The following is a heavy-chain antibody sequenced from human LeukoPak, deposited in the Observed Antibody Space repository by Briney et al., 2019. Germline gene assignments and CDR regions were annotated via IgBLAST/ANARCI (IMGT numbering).Heavy chain of an antibody. CDR3: AKSDDYSNYYYYYMDV. J-gene: IGHJ6*03. CDR2: ISGSGGST. D-gene: IGHD4-11*01. CDR1: GFTFSSYA. V-gene: IGHV3-23*01. Sequence: GGSLRLSCAASGFTFSSYAMSWVRQAPGKGLEWVSAISGSGGSTYYADSVKGRFTISRDNSKNTLYLQMNSLRAEDTAVYYCAKSDDYSNYYYYYMDVWGKGTTVTVSS.